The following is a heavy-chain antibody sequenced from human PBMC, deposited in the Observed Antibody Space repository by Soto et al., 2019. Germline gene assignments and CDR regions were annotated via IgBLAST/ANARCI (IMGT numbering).Heavy chain of an antibody. Sequence: QVQLQESGPGLVKPSQTLSLTCTVSGGSISSGGYYWSWIRQHPGKGLEWIGYIYYSGSTYYNPSLKSRVTITVDTSKNQFSLKLGSVPAADTAVYYCARGNTVTTVRWFDPWGQGTLVTVSS. CDR1: GGSISSGGYY. CDR2: IYYSGST. J-gene: IGHJ5*02. CDR3: ARGNTVTTVRWFDP. D-gene: IGHD4-4*01. V-gene: IGHV4-31*03.